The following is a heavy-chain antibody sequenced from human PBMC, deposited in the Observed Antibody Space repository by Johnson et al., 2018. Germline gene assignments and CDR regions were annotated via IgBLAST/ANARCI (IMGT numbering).Heavy chain of an antibody. CDR2: IYSGGST. CDR1: GFTVSSNY. CDR3: ARDADKMDV. V-gene: IGHV3-66*01. Sequence: EVQLLESGGGLVQPGGSLRLSCAASGFTVSSNYMSWVRQAPGKGLEWVSVIYSGGSTYYADSVKGRFTISRDNSKNTLYRQMNSLRAEDTAVYYRARDADKMDVWGKGTTVTVSS. J-gene: IGHJ6*04. D-gene: IGHD2-15*01.